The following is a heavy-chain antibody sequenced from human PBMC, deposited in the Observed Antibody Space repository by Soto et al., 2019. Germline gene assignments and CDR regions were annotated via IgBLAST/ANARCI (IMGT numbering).Heavy chain of an antibody. J-gene: IGHJ6*02. Sequence: ASVKVSCKASGYTFTGYYMHWVRQAPGQGLEWMGWINPNSGGTNYAQKFQGWVTMTRDTSISTAYMELSRLRSDDTAVYYCARGGKLGIVGQFYYCYYGRDVWGQGTTVTVSS. D-gene: IGHD7-27*01. V-gene: IGHV1-2*04. CDR2: INPNSGGT. CDR1: GYTFTGYY. CDR3: ARGGKLGIVGQFYYCYYGRDV.